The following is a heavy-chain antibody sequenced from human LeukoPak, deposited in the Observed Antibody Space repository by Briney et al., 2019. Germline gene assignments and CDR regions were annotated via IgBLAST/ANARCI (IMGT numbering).Heavy chain of an antibody. J-gene: IGHJ4*02. CDR2: ISSGSGNT. CDR3: VKARNSITVMLVDN. V-gene: IGHV3-23*01. Sequence: GGSLRLSCAVSGFTFDSYAMNWVRQPPGKGLEWVSSISSGSGNTNYADSVKGRFTISRDNSKNTLYLQMNSLRVGDTAVYYCVKARNSITVMLVDNWGQGTLVTVSS. D-gene: IGHD3-10*01. CDR1: GFTFDSYA.